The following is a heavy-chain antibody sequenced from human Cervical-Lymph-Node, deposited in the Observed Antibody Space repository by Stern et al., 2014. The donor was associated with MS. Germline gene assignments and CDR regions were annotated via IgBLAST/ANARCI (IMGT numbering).Heavy chain of an antibody. CDR1: GGTFSRYA. J-gene: IGHJ4*02. CDR2: IIPVFGRS. CDR3: ARGWSYESLTAYSY. Sequence: QEQLVQSGAEVKKPGSSVKVSCKASGGTFSRYAISWVRQAPGQGLEWMGGIIPVFGRSNYAQKVQGRVTISADESTSTAHMELSSLRSEDTAVYYCARGWSYESLTAYSYWGQGTLVTVSS. D-gene: IGHD3-9*01. V-gene: IGHV1-69*01.